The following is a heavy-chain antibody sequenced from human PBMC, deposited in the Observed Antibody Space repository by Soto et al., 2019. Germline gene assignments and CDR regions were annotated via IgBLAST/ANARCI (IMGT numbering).Heavy chain of an antibody. D-gene: IGHD2-15*01. CDR1: GGSFSGYY. V-gene: IGHV4-34*01. CDR2: INHSGST. Sequence: SETLSLTCAVYGGSFSGYYWSWIRQPPGKGLEWIGEINHSGSTNYNPSLKSRVTISVDTSKNQFSLKLSSVTAADTAVYYCARVIKNYCSGGSCYGVAHADYYYMDVWGKGTTVTVSS. J-gene: IGHJ6*03. CDR3: ARVIKNYCSGGSCYGVAHADYYYMDV.